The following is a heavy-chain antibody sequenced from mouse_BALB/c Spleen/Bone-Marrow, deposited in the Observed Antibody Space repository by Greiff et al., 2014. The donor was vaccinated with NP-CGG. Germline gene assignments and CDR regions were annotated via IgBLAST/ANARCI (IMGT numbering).Heavy chain of an antibody. CDR3: AREGDYYGSSDY. D-gene: IGHD1-1*01. J-gene: IGHJ2*01. CDR2: IWAGGST. Sequence: VMLVESGPGLVAPSQSLSITCTVSGFSLTSYGVHWVRQPPGKGLEWLGVIWAGGSTNYNSALMSRLSISKDNSKSQVFLKMNSPQTDDTAMYYCAREGDYYGSSDYWGQGTTLTVSS. CDR1: GFSLTSYG. V-gene: IGHV2-9*02.